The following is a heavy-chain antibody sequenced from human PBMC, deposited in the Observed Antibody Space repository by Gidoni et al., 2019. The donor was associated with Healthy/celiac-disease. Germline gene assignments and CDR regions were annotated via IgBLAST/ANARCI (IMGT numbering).Heavy chain of an antibody. J-gene: IGHJ6*02. Sequence: QVQLQESGPGLVKPSQTLSLPCTVSGGSISSGGYYWSWIRQHPGKGLEWIGYIYYSGSTYYNPSIKSRVTISVDTSKNQFSLKLSSVTAADTAVYYCARDRVTTTLDRYYGMDVWGQGTTVTVSS. CDR3: ARDRVTTTLDRYYGMDV. CDR2: IYYSGST. V-gene: IGHV4-31*03. D-gene: IGHD4-17*01. CDR1: GGSISSGGYY.